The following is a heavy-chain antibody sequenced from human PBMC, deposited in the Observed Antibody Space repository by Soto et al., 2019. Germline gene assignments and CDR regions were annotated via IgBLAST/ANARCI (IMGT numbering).Heavy chain of an antibody. V-gene: IGHV1-3*01. D-gene: IGHD2-15*01. CDR2: INPDNGNT. Sequence: QVLLVQSGAEVKKPGASVKIYCKASGYTFTRYTMNWVRQATGQRLEWMGWINPDNGNTKSSQKFQDRVIITRDTSASTAYMDLSSLRSEDTAVYDCARGIATGQLDTWGQGTLVTVSS. CDR3: ARGIATGQLDT. CDR1: GYTFTRYT. J-gene: IGHJ5*02.